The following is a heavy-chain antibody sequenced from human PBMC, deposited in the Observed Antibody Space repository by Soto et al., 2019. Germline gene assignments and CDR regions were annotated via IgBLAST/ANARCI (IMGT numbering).Heavy chain of an antibody. J-gene: IGHJ6*02. CDR3: AKPFGRLRDGMDV. V-gene: IGHV3-30*18. CDR2: ISYDGSNK. CDR1: GFTFSSYG. D-gene: IGHD5-12*01. Sequence: GGSLRLSCAASGFTFSSYGMHWVRQAPGKGLEWVAVISYDGSNKYYADSVKGRFTISRDNSKNTLYLQMNSLRAEDTAVYYCAKPFGRLRDGMDVWGQGTTVTVSS.